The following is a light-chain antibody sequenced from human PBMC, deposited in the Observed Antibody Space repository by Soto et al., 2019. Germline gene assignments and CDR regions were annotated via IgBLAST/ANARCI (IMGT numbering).Light chain of an antibody. CDR2: DVS. CDR1: SSDVGGYNY. V-gene: IGLV2-14*01. CDR3: SSYTSSSYVV. J-gene: IGLJ2*01. Sequence: QSVLTQPASVSGSPGQSITISCTGTSSDVGGYNYVSWYQQLPGKAPKLMIYDVSNRPSGVSNRFSGSKSGNTASLTISGLQAEDEADYYCSSYTSSSYVVFGGGTKVTVL.